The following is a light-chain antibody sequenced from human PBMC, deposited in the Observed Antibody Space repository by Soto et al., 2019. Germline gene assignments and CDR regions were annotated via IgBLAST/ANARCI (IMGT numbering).Light chain of an antibody. Sequence: QSVLTQPASLSGSPGQSITISGTGTSTDIGSYNYVSWYQQHPGKAPKLMIFDVSDRPSGISDRFSGSKSGNTASLTISGLQHEDEADYYCSSYGASSTLFGGGTKLTVL. CDR1: STDIGSYNY. J-gene: IGLJ2*01. CDR3: SSYGASSTL. CDR2: DVS. V-gene: IGLV2-14*03.